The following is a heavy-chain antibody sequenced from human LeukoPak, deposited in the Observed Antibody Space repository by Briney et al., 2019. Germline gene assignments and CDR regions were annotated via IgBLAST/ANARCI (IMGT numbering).Heavy chain of an antibody. CDR1: GFTFSTYA. D-gene: IGHD3-10*01. V-gene: IGHV3-23*01. CDR2: INVGGTST. Sequence: GGSLRLSCAASGFTFSTYAMSWVRQAPGKGLEWVSGINVGGTSTYYADPVQGRFTISRDNSRNTLHLQMNSLRAEDTALYYCATSYYYNAGGPFYFDFWGQGALVTVSS. J-gene: IGHJ4*02. CDR3: ATSYYYNAGGPFYFDF.